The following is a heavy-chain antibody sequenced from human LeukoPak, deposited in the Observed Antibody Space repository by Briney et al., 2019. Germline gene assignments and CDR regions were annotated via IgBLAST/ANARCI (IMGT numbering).Heavy chain of an antibody. Sequence: GESLKFSCKGSGYSFTSYWIGWVPQMPGKGLEWMGIIYPGDSDTRYSPSFQGQVTISADKSISTAYLQWSSLKASDTAMYYCARHLVLDYFDYWGQGTLVSVSS. V-gene: IGHV5-51*01. CDR3: ARHLVLDYFDY. CDR2: IYPGDSDT. CDR1: GYSFTSYW. J-gene: IGHJ4*02.